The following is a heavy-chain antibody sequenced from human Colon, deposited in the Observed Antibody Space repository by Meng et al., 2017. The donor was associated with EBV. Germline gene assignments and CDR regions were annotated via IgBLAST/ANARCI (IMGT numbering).Heavy chain of an antibody. Sequence: QVQLVQSGAEVKQPGSLVEVSCTASGGTFSSNALSWVRQAPGQGLEWVGGIIPIFRTPNYVEKFQGRVTITADRSTSTAYMELSSLTSDDAAVYYCATSTSGWYGNPDYWGQGTLVTVSS. J-gene: IGHJ4*02. V-gene: IGHV1-69*06. D-gene: IGHD6-19*01. CDR1: GGTFSSNA. CDR2: IIPIFRTP. CDR3: ATSTSGWYGNPDY.